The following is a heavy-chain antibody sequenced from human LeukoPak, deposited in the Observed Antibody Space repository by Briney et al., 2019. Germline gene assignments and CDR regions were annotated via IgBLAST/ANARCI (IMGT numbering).Heavy chain of an antibody. Sequence: GGSLEISCQGSGSRFTIYWIGWARQMPGKGLEWVGIIYPGDSDTRYSPSFEGQVTISADKSSGTAYLQWSSLKASDTAMYYCARRGSRGYSYEVWGQGTLVTVSS. V-gene: IGHV5-51*01. D-gene: IGHD5-18*01. CDR1: GSRFTIYW. J-gene: IGHJ4*02. CDR3: ARRGSRGYSYEV. CDR2: IYPGDSDT.